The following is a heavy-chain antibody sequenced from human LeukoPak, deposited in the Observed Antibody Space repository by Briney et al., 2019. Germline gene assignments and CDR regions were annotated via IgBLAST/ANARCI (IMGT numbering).Heavy chain of an antibody. CDR2: INGNGGGS. Sequence: PGGSLRLSCAASGFTFSDHAMSWVRQAPAKGLEWVSSINGNGGGSYYIDSVKGRFTISRDNSKNTLYLQMNSLRAEDTAVYYCAKDNRHYDSSGYYYGDGRASAFDYWGQGTLVTVSS. CDR1: GFTFSDHA. V-gene: IGHV3-23*01. J-gene: IGHJ4*02. CDR3: AKDNRHYDSSGYYYGDGRASAFDY. D-gene: IGHD3-22*01.